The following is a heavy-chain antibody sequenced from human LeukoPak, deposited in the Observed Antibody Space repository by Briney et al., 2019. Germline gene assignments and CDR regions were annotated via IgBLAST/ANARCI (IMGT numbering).Heavy chain of an antibody. J-gene: IGHJ4*02. CDR2: INPNTGDT. D-gene: IGHD4-23*01. V-gene: IGHV1-2*02. CDR1: GYTFTGYH. Sequence: ASVKVCCKASGYTFTGYHMHWVRQAPGQGLEWMGRINPNTGDTNSAQNFQGRVNMTRDTSITTAYMELSRLRSDDTAVYYCATSTRGTVGRKRFDYWGQGTLVTVSS. CDR3: ATSTRGTVGRKRFDY.